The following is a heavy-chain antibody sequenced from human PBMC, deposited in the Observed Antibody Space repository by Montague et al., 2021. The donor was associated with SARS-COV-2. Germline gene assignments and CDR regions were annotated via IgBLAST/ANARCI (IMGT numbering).Heavy chain of an antibody. Sequence: SETLSLTCTVSDDSISSSIYYWGWIRQPPGKGLEWIGTIYYSGSTNYNPSLHSRVTISVDTSKNHFSLKLSSVTAADTAVYYCARDYYDTYYFDYWGRGTLVTVSS. D-gene: IGHD3-16*01. J-gene: IGHJ4*02. CDR3: ARDYYDTYYFDY. V-gene: IGHV4-39*07. CDR2: IYYSGST. CDR1: DDSISSSIYY.